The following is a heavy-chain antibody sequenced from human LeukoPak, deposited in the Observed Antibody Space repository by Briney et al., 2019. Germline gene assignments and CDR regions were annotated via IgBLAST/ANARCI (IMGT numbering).Heavy chain of an antibody. V-gene: IGHV4-31*03. CDR3: ARAKSYDFWSGYYDWFDP. J-gene: IGHJ5*02. D-gene: IGHD3-3*01. Sequence: PSETLSLTCTVSGGSISSGGYSWSWIRQHPGKGLEWIGYIYYSGSTYYNPSLKSRVTISVDTSKNQFSLKLSSVTAADTAVYYCARAKSYDFWSGYYDWFDPWGQGTLVTVSS. CDR1: GGSISSGGYS. CDR2: IYYSGST.